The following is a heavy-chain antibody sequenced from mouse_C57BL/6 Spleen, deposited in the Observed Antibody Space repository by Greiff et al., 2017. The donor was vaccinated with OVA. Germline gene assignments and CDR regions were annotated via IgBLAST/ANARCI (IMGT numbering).Heavy chain of an antibody. V-gene: IGHV5-17*01. Sequence: EVKLVESGGGLVKPGGSLKLSCAASGFTFSDYGMHWVRQAPEKGLEWVAYISSGSSTIYYADTVKGRFTISRDNGKNTLFLQMTSLRSEDTAMFYCAKNDYDDGYWYFDFWGTGTTVTVSS. CDR1: GFTFSDYG. CDR2: ISSGSSTI. D-gene: IGHD2-4*01. J-gene: IGHJ1*03. CDR3: AKNDYDDGYWYFDF.